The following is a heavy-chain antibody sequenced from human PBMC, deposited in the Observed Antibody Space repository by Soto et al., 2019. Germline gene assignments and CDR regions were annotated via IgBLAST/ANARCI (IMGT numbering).Heavy chain of an antibody. CDR1: GFTFSNYT. Sequence: GSLILSCAASGFTFSNYTMHRVRQAPGKGVEWVAVISYDGSNKYYADSVKGRFTISRDNSKNTLYLQMNSLRAEDTAVYYCAKERSSGWYWTHYYGMDVWGQGTTVTVSS. J-gene: IGHJ6*02. CDR2: ISYDGSNK. CDR3: AKERSSGWYWTHYYGMDV. D-gene: IGHD6-19*01. V-gene: IGHV3-30*04.